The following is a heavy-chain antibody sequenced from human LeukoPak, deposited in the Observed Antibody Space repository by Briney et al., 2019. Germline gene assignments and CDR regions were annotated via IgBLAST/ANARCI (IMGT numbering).Heavy chain of an antibody. CDR3: ARDLLHRGYAFDI. J-gene: IGHJ3*02. CDR1: GGSINSSSYY. CDR2: IYSSGST. Sequence: SETLSLTCTVSGGSINSSSYYWSWIRQPAGKGLEWIGRIYSSGSTNYNPSLKSRVTISVDPSKNQFSLKLSSVTAADTAVYYCARDLLHRGYAFDIWGQGSMVTVSS. D-gene: IGHD5-12*01. V-gene: IGHV4-61*02.